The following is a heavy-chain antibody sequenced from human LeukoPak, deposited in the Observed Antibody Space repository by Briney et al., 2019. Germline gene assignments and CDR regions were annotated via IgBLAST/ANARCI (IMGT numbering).Heavy chain of an antibody. V-gene: IGHV4-39*01. J-gene: IGHJ4*02. CDR1: GGSISSSSYY. D-gene: IGHD1-26*01. Sequence: SETLSLTCTVSGGSISSSSYYWGWIRQPPGTGLEWIGSIYYSGSTYYNPSLKSRVTISVDTSKNQFSLKLSSVTAADTAVYYCARRLGAGPLFHIADYFDYWGQGTLVTVSS. CDR3: ARRLGAGPLFHIADYFDY. CDR2: IYYSGST.